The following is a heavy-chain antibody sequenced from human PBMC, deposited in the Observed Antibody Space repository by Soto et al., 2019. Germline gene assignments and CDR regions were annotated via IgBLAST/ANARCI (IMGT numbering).Heavy chain of an antibody. CDR2: INTDNGGA. CDR1: GDTFTSYA. V-gene: IGHV1-3*04. J-gene: IGHJ4*02. CDR3: ARDQGHVVY. Sequence: ASVKVSCKASGDTFTSYAITWVRQAPGQGLEWIGGINTDNGGAKYAQKFQGRVTVTRDTSATTAYMEVSSLRSEDTAVYYCARDQGHVVYWGLGTLVTVSS.